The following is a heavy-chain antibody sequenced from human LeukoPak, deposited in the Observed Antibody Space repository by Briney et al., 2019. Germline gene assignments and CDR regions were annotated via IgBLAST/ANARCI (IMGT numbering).Heavy chain of an antibody. CDR3: ARATYCSSTSCYQDY. V-gene: IGHV4-4*07. D-gene: IGHD2-2*01. J-gene: IGHJ4*02. Sequence: SETLSLTCTVSGGSISSYYWSWIRQPAGKGLEWIGRIYTSGSTNYSPSLKSRVTMSVDTSKNQFSLKLSSVTAADTAVYYCARATYCSSTSCYQDYWGQGTLVTVSS. CDR1: GGSISSYY. CDR2: IYTSGST.